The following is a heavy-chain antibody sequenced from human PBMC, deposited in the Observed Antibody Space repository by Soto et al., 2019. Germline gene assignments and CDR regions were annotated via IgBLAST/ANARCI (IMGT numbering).Heavy chain of an antibody. CDR3: ARGGRHDS. Sequence: GGSLRLSCAASGFTFNIYWMSWVRQAPGKGLEWVANIKQDGSDKYYVDSVKGRFTISRDNTKNSLYLQMNSLRVDDTAVYYCARGGRHDSWGQGTRVNVSS. V-gene: IGHV3-7*01. CDR1: GFTFNIYW. D-gene: IGHD3-10*01. J-gene: IGHJ3*02. CDR2: IKQDGSDK.